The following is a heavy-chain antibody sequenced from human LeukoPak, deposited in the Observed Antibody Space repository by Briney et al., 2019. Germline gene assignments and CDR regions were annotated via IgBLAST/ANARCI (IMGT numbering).Heavy chain of an antibody. CDR1: GFSFTTYW. D-gene: IGHD3-22*01. J-gene: IGHJ4*02. V-gene: IGHV3-7*01. CDR2: INEDGRHK. CDR3: ARGPYYYDSSGYLDY. Sequence: GGSLRLSCTASGFSFTTYWMAWVRQAPGKGLEWVANINEDGRHKNYLDSVKGRFTISRDNSKNTLYLQMNSLRAEDTAVYYCARGPYYYDSSGYLDYWGQGTLVTVSS.